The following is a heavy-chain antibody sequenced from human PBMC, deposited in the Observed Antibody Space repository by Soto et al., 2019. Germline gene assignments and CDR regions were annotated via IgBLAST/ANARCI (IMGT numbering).Heavy chain of an antibody. CDR2: ISSTGSTI. Sequence: PGGSLRLSCAASGFTLSNNYINWVRQAPGKGLEWVSFISSTGSTIYYADSVKGRFTISRDNVNNSLYLQMNSLRAEDTGVYFCARGRQYYYMDVWGKGTTVTVS. V-gene: IGHV3-48*03. CDR3: ARGRQYYYMDV. CDR1: GFTLSNNY. J-gene: IGHJ6*03.